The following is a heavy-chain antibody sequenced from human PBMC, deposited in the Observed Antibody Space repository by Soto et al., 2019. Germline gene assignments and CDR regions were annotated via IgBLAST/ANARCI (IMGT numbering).Heavy chain of an antibody. CDR3: ASRKGDYYDSSGYNYYFDY. CDR2: INPNSGGT. J-gene: IGHJ4*02. Sequence: QVQLVQSGAAVKKPGASVKVSCKASGYTFTDYYVHWVRQAPGQGLEWMGWINPNSGGTKSAQKFQGRVTMTRKPSISTAYMELSRLRSDDTAVYYCASRKGDYYDSSGYNYYFDYWGQGTLVTVSS. V-gene: IGHV1-2*02. D-gene: IGHD3-22*01. CDR1: GYTFTDYY.